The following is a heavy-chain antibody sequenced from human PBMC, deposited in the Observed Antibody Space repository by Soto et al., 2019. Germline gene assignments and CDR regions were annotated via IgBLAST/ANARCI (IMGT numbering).Heavy chain of an antibody. V-gene: IGHV3-23*01. Sequence: EVQLLESGGNLVQPGGTLRLSCAASGFTFSTYTMSWIRQAPGKGLAWVSTISSSRGNTYYTDSVKGRFTISRDNSKNTLDLQMNSLRAEDTVIYYCAKRPTSTGFGDPFDIWGQGTMVTVSS. CDR2: ISSSRGNT. J-gene: IGHJ3*02. CDR3: AKRPTSTGFGDPFDI. CDR1: GFTFSTYT. D-gene: IGHD3-10*01.